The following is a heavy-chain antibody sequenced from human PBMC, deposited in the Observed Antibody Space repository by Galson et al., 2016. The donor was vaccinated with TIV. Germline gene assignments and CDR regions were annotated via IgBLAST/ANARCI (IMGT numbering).Heavy chain of an antibody. Sequence: SVKVSCKVSGYTLSEIAMHWVRQAPGEGLEWVGGFDPEAGRTIYAQKFHGRVTVAVGTATDTAYMELNNLRSDDTAVYYCATVAWFPGLSLDSWGQGTLVIVSS. CDR1: GYTLSEIA. D-gene: IGHD3-22*01. J-gene: IGHJ4*02. CDR3: ATVAWFPGLSLDS. V-gene: IGHV1-24*01. CDR2: FDPEAGRT.